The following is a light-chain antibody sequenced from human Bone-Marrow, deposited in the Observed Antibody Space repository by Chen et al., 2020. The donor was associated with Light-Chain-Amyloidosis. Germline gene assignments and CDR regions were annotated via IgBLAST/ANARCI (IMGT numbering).Light chain of an antibody. CDR2: KVT. CDR3: SSYTITNTLV. Sequence: QSALTQPASVSGSPGQSITITCTGTSSDVGGDNHVSWQQQHPDKAPKLLIYKVTTRPSWVPVRGSGSRTNDTSSMTISGLQTEAEADYFCSSYTITNTLVFGGGTRVTVL. CDR1: SSDVGGDNH. J-gene: IGLJ1*01. V-gene: IGLV2-14*01.